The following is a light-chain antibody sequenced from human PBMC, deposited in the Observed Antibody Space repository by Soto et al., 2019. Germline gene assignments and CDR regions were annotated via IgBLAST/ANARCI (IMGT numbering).Light chain of an antibody. J-gene: IGKJ2*01. CDR2: GAS. Sequence: EMILTQSPATLSVSPGERATLSCRASENLSRNVAWYQRQPGQAPRLLIHGASTRATGISARFSGSGSGTDFTLTISSLQSEDFAVYFCQQYDKWPYTFGQGTKLEIK. CDR1: ENLSRN. V-gene: IGKV3-15*01. CDR3: QQYDKWPYT.